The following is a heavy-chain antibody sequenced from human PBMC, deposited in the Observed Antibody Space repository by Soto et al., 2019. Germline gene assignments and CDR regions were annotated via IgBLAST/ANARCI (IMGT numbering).Heavy chain of an antibody. CDR2: INAGNGHT. Sequence: QVQLVQSGAEVEKPGASVKVSCMASGYSFTTYAMHWVRQAPGQRLEWIGWINAGNGHTKYSQNFQGRVTITRDASASTAYMELSSLRSEDTAVYFCARGLDDYSDYHRWYFDLWGRGTLVTVSS. D-gene: IGHD4-17*01. V-gene: IGHV1-3*01. CDR3: ARGLDDYSDYHRWYFDL. J-gene: IGHJ2*01. CDR1: GYSFTTYA.